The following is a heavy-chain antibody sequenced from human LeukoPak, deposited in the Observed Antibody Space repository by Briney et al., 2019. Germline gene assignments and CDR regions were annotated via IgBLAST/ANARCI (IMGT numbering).Heavy chain of an antibody. Sequence: GGSLRLSCAASGFTFSSYWMHWVRQAPGKGLVWVSRINSDGSSTTYADSVKGRFTISRDNSKNTLYLQMDSLRAEDTAVYYCGRDHYGYNSIDYWGQGTLVTVSS. V-gene: IGHV3-74*01. J-gene: IGHJ4*02. CDR3: GRDHYGYNSIDY. CDR2: INSDGSST. CDR1: GFTFSSYW. D-gene: IGHD5-24*01.